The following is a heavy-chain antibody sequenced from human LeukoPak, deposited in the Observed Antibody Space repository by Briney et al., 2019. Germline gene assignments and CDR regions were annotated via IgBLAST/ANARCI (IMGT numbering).Heavy chain of an antibody. J-gene: IGHJ4*02. V-gene: IGHV4-59*01. Sequence: SSETLSLTCTVSGGSISSYYWSWIRQPPGKGLEWIGYIYYSGSTNYNPSLKSRVTISVDTSKYQFSLKLSSVTAADTAVYYCARSTKRGRDNDILTGYAYWGQGTLVTVSS. CDR1: GGSISSYY. CDR3: ARSTKRGRDNDILTGYAY. D-gene: IGHD3-9*01. CDR2: IYYSGST.